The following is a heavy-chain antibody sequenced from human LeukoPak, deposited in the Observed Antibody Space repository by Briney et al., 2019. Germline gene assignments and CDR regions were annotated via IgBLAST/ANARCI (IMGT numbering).Heavy chain of an antibody. CDR3: ARRLAARFFDY. CDR2: IYYSGST. V-gene: IGHV4-39*01. Sequence: SETLSLPCTVSGGSISSSSYYWGWIRQPPGKGLEWIGSIYYSGSTYYNPSLKSRVTISVDMSKNQFSLKLSSVTAADTAVYYCARRLAARFFDYWGQGTLVTVSS. CDR1: GGSISSSSYY. J-gene: IGHJ4*02. D-gene: IGHD6-6*01.